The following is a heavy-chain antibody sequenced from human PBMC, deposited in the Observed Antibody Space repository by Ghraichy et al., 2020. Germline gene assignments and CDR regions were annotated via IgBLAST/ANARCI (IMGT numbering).Heavy chain of an antibody. CDR2: INSDASTT. V-gene: IGHV3-74*01. Sequence: GGSLRLSCAASGFTFSSYWMHWVRQAPGKGLVWVSPINSDASTTTYADSVKGRFTISRDNAKNTVYLQMNSLRAEDTAVYYCARDWSYAPDYWGQGTLVTVSS. D-gene: IGHD2-2*01. CDR1: GFTFSSYW. CDR3: ARDWSYAPDY. J-gene: IGHJ4*02.